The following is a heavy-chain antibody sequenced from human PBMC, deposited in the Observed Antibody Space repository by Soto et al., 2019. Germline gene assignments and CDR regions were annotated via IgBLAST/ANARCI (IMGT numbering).Heavy chain of an antibody. CDR3: ARERFGNFDFDY. CDR1: GFTFTTYS. Sequence: GGSLRLSCAASGFTFTTYSMNWVRQAPGKGLERVSYISSSSSTIYYADSVKGRFTISRDNAQNSLYLQMNSLGAEDTAVYYCARERFGNFDFDYWGQGALVTVSS. CDR2: ISSSSSTI. J-gene: IGHJ4*02. V-gene: IGHV3-48*01. D-gene: IGHD3-16*01.